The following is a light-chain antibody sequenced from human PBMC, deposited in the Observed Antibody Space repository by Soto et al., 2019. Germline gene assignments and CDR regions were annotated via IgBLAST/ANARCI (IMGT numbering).Light chain of an antibody. Sequence: EIVLTQSPGTLALYPGERATLSCRASQSVGNTYLAWYQQQPGQAPRLLIYGASNRATGIPDRFSGSGSGTDFTLTISRLEPEDFAVYYCQQYGSSGTSGQGTKVDIK. CDR2: GAS. CDR1: QSVGNTY. J-gene: IGKJ1*01. V-gene: IGKV3-20*01. CDR3: QQYGSSGT.